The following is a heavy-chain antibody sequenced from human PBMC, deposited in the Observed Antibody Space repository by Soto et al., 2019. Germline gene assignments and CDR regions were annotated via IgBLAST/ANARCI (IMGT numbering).Heavy chain of an antibody. J-gene: IGHJ4*02. V-gene: IGHV4-59*12. D-gene: IGHD6-13*01. Sequence: SETLSLTCTVSGGSISSYYWSWIRQPPGKGLEWIGYIYYSGSTNYNPSLKSRVTISVDTSKNQFSLKLSSVTAADTAVYYCARYSAVSGTYYFDYWGQGTLVTVSS. CDR1: GGSISSYY. CDR2: IYYSGST. CDR3: ARYSAVSGTYYFDY.